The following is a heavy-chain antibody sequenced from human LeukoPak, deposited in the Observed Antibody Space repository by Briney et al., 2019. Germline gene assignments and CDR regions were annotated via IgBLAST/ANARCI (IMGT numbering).Heavy chain of an antibody. D-gene: IGHD6-13*01. Sequence: GRSLRLSCAASGFSFDDYAMHWVRQAPGKGLEWVSGISWNSGSIGYADSVKGRFTISRDNAKNSLYLQMNSLRAEDTALYYCAKGLFSSSWYTFFDYWGQGTLVTVSS. V-gene: IGHV3-9*01. CDR1: GFSFDDYA. CDR3: AKGLFSSSWYTFFDY. J-gene: IGHJ4*02. CDR2: ISWNSGSI.